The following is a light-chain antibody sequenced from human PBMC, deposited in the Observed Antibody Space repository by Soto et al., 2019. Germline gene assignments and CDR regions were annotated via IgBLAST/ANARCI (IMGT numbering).Light chain of an antibody. CDR3: CSYAGSYTFGV. CDR1: SSDVGGYNY. J-gene: IGLJ1*01. CDR2: DVS. V-gene: IGLV2-11*01. Sequence: QSALTQPRSVSGSPGQSVTISCTGTSSDVGGYNYVSWYQQHPGKAPKLMIYDVSNRPSGVPDRFSGSNSGNTASLTISGLQAEDEADYYCCSYAGSYTFGVFGTGTKVTVL.